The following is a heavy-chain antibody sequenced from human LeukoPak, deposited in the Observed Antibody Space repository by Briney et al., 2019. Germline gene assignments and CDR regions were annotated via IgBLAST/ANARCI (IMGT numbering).Heavy chain of an antibody. CDR3: ARDFGLGYCSSTSCSGGDY. CDR2: ISYDGSNK. V-gene: IGHV3-30-3*01. J-gene: IGHJ4*02. D-gene: IGHD2-2*01. Sequence: PGGSLRLSCAASGFTFTSYAMKWVRQAPGKGLEWVAVISYDGSNKYYADSVKSRFTISRDNSKSTLYLQMNSLRAEDTAVYYCARDFGLGYCSSTSCSGGDYWGQGTLVTVSS. CDR1: GFTFTSYA.